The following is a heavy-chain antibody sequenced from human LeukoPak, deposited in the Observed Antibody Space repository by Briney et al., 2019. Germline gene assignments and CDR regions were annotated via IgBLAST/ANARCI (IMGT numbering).Heavy chain of an antibody. J-gene: IGHJ6*03. CDR3: ARASPRINLEWLSLCCYYYYYYMDV. CDR1: GYTFTSYG. D-gene: IGHD3-3*01. CDR2: ISAYNGNT. Sequence: GASVKVSCKASGYTFTSYGISWVRQAPGQGLEWMGWISAYNGNTNYAQKLQGRVTMTTDTSTSTAYMELRSLRSDDTAVYYCARASPRINLEWLSLCCYYYYYYMDVWGKGTTVTVSS. V-gene: IGHV1-18*01.